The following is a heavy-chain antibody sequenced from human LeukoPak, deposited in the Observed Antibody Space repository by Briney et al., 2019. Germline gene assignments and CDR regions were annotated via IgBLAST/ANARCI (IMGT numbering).Heavy chain of an antibody. Sequence: GGSLRLSCAASGFTFSSYGMHWVRQAPGKGLEWVAVISYDGSNKYYADSVKGRFTISRDNSKNTLYLQMNSLRAEDTAVYYCAKGDYDSSGYLFYGMDVWGQGTTVTVSS. V-gene: IGHV3-30*18. CDR1: GFTFSSYG. D-gene: IGHD3-22*01. J-gene: IGHJ6*02. CDR2: ISYDGSNK. CDR3: AKGDYDSSGYLFYGMDV.